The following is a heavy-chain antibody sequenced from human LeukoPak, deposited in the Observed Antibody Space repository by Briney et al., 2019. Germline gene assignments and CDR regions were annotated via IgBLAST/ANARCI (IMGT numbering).Heavy chain of an antibody. Sequence: GGSLRLSCAASGFTFSSYAMHWVRQAPGKGLEWVAVISYDGSNKYYADSVKGRFTISRDNSKNTLYLQMNSLRAEDTAVYYCARGGSSGFVGHGYFDYWGQGTLVTVSS. J-gene: IGHJ4*02. CDR1: GFTFSSYA. CDR2: ISYDGSNK. D-gene: IGHD6-19*01. CDR3: ARGGSSGFVGHGYFDY. V-gene: IGHV3-30*04.